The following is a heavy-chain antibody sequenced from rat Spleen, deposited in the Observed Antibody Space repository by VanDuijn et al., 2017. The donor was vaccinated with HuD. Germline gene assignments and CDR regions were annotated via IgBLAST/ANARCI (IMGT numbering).Heavy chain of an antibody. J-gene: IGHJ2*01. V-gene: IGHV5-19*01. CDR1: GFTFSNYG. CDR3: ATGTYYGYTYYFDY. Sequence: EVQLVESGGGLVQPGRSLKLSCAASGFTFSNYGMHWIRQAPTKGLEWVASISPSGGSTYYRDSVKGRFTISRDNAKSTLYLQMDSLRSEDTATYYCATGTYYGYTYYFDYWGQGVMVTVSS. D-gene: IGHD1-9*01. CDR2: ISPSGGST.